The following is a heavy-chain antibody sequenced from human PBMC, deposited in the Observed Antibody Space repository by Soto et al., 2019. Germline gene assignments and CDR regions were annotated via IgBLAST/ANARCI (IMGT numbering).Heavy chain of an antibody. CDR1: GGSISSGGYS. J-gene: IGHJ6*02. V-gene: IGHV4-30-2*03. CDR3: ARLNGYCVSTNCHGYYGMDV. D-gene: IGHD2-2*03. Sequence: SETLSLTCAVSGGSISSGGYSRSWIRQPPGKGLEWIGYIYYSGSTYYNPSLLSRVTISVDTSKNEFSLRLSSVTAADTAVYYCARLNGYCVSTNCHGYYGMDVWGQGTTVTVSS. CDR2: IYYSGST.